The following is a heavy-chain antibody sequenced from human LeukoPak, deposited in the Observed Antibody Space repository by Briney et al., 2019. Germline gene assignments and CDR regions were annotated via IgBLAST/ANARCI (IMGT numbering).Heavy chain of an antibody. CDR3: ARRRLAAAGTLGWFDP. CDR2: IYPGDSDT. V-gene: IGHV5-51*01. CDR1: GYSFTSYW. D-gene: IGHD6-13*01. Sequence: GESLKISCKGSGYSFTSYWIGWVRQMPGKGLEWMGIIYPGDSDTRYSPSFQGQVTISADKSISTAYLQWSSLKASDTAMYYCARRRLAAAGTLGWFDPWGQGTLVTVSS. J-gene: IGHJ5*02.